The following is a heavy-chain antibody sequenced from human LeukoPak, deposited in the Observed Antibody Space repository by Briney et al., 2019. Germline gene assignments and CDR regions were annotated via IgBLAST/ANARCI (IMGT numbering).Heavy chain of an antibody. CDR1: GDSISGSRYY. J-gene: IGHJ4*02. Sequence: SETLSLTCTVSGDSISGSRYYWACIRQPPGKGLEWIGSIYYSGSTYYSPSLKSRVTISVDTSKNQFSLKLSSVTAADTAVYYCARTTVVTPVVWGQGTLVTVSS. V-gene: IGHV4-39*07. CDR2: IYYSGST. CDR3: ARTTVVTPVV. D-gene: IGHD4-23*01.